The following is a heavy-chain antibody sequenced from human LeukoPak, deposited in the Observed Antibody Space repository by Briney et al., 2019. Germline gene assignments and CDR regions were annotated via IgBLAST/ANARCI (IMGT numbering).Heavy chain of an antibody. CDR3: ASSPTGTTPFDP. J-gene: IGHJ5*02. D-gene: IGHD1-1*01. Sequence: SETLSLTCAVYGGSFSGYYWSWIRQPPGKGLEWIGEINHSGSTNYNPSLKSRVTISVDTSKNQFSLKLSSVTAVDTAVYYCASSPTGTTPFDPWGQGTLVTVSS. CDR2: INHSGST. V-gene: IGHV4-34*01. CDR1: GGSFSGYY.